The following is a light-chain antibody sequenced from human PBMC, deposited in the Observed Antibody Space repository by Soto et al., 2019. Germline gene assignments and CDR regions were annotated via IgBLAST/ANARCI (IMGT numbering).Light chain of an antibody. CDR3: SSYTNINTRACV. CDR2: EVT. CDR1: SSDIGAYNY. J-gene: IGLJ1*01. Sequence: QSALTQPPSASGSPGQSVTISCTGTSSDIGAYNYVSWYQQHPGKAPKLIIYEVTDRPSGVSNRFSGSKSGNTASLTISGLQAEDEAEYYCSSYTNINTRACVFGTGTKLTVL. V-gene: IGLV2-14*01.